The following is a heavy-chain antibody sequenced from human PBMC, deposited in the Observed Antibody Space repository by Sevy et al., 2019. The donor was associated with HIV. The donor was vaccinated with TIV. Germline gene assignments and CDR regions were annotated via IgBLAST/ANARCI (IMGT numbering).Heavy chain of an antibody. CDR3: ARDPRMYGDYLLAYFDY. CDR2: IGYDGSNK. D-gene: IGHD2-8*01. CDR1: GFTPSSYG. J-gene: IGHJ4*02. Sequence: GGSLRLSCAASGFTPSSYGMHWVRQAPGKGLERVAVIGYDGSNKYYADSVKGRFTISRDNSKNTLFLQMDDLRAEDTAVYYCARDPRMYGDYLLAYFDYWGQGTLVTVSS. V-gene: IGHV3-33*01.